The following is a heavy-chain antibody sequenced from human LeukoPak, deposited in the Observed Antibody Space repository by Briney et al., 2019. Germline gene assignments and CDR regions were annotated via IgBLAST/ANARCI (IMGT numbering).Heavy chain of an antibody. J-gene: IGHJ4*02. Sequence: SETLSLTCTVSGGSISSYYWSWIRQPPGKGLEWIGYIHYSGSTKYNPSLKSRVTISVDTSKNQFSLKLSSVTAADTAVYYCARGGYCGGDCYFYYWGQGTLVTVSS. V-gene: IGHV4-59*01. D-gene: IGHD2-21*02. CDR1: GGSISSYY. CDR3: ARGGYCGGDCYFYY. CDR2: IHYSGST.